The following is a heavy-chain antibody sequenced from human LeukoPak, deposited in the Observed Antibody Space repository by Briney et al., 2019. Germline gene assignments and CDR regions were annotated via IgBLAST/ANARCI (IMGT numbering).Heavy chain of an antibody. Sequence: SETLSLTCTVSGDSITNHNYYWGWIRQPPGKELEWIGSIYYSGSTYYNPSLKSRVTISLDTSINQFSLRLSSVTAADTAIYYCATIVSPSSAFSVTLGNWIDPWGQGTLVTVSS. CDR1: GDSITNHNYY. CDR3: ATIVSPSSAFSVTLGNWIDP. CDR2: IYYSGST. V-gene: IGHV4-39*07. J-gene: IGHJ5*02. D-gene: IGHD4-17*01.